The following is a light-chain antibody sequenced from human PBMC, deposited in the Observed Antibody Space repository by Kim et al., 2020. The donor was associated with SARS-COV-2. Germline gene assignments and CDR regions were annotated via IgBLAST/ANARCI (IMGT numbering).Light chain of an antibody. Sequence: GLPITISCTGTNSDIGSHNSASLYQQYPGTAPKLLIYDVTRRASGISNRFSGSKSGNTASLTITGLQTEDEADYYCSSYTTITTLVFGGGTQLTVL. CDR2: DVT. CDR3: SSYTTITTLV. J-gene: IGLJ3*02. CDR1: NSDIGSHNS. V-gene: IGLV2-14*03.